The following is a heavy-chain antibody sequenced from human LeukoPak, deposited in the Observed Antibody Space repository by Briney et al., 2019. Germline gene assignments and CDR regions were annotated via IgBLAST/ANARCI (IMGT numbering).Heavy chain of an antibody. Sequence: PGRSLRLSCTGSGFTFDDYAMHWVRQAPGKGLEWVSGISWNSGSIGYADSVKGRFTISRDNAKNSLHLQMNSLRAEDTALYYCAKDILEEPAAMMEYWGQGTLVTVSS. CDR2: ISWNSGSI. CDR1: GFTFDDYA. J-gene: IGHJ4*02. V-gene: IGHV3-9*01. CDR3: AKDILEEPAAMMEY. D-gene: IGHD2-2*01.